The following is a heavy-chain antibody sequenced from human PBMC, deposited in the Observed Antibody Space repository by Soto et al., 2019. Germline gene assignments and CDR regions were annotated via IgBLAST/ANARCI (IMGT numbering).Heavy chain of an antibody. J-gene: IGHJ4*02. CDR2: IKTKIEAGTT. Sequence: EVQLVESGGDLVKPGGSLRLSCTASGFTFTNAWMTWVRQAPGKGLEWVGRIKTKIEAGTTDYAAPVKGRFTISRDDSKNTVYLHMNSLKTEDTAVYYCTTVRDSTGYYDTTFFDSWGQGTLLTVSS. V-gene: IGHV3-15*01. CDR3: TTVRDSTGYYDTTFFDS. CDR1: GFTFTNAW. D-gene: IGHD3-22*01.